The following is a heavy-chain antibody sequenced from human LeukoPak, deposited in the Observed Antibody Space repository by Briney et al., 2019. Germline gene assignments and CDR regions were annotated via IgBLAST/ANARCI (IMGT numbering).Heavy chain of an antibody. V-gene: IGHV6-1*01. Sequence: SQTLSLTCAISGDSVSSNSAAWNWIRQSPSRGLEWLGRTYYRSKWYNDYAVSVKSRITINPDTSKNQFSLQLNSVTAADTAVYYCARVPRISSSWYVVGYYFDYWGQGTLVTVSS. CDR2: TYYRSKWYN. D-gene: IGHD6-13*01. J-gene: IGHJ4*02. CDR1: GDSVSSNSAA. CDR3: ARVPRISSSWYVVGYYFDY.